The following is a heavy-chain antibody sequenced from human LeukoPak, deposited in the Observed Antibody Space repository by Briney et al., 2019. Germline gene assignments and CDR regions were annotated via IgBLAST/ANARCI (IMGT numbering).Heavy chain of an antibody. J-gene: IGHJ3*02. CDR3: ARGFGSDYGAFDI. CDR2: VDHSGGT. V-gene: IGHV4-38-2*02. CDR1: GYSLSSGYY. D-gene: IGHD4-17*01. Sequence: PSETLSLTCTVSGYSLSSGYYWGWIRQPPGKGLEWIGSVDHSGGTNYNPSLKSRVTISVDTSKNQFSLKLSSVTAADTAVYYCARGFGSDYGAFDIWGQGTMVTVSS.